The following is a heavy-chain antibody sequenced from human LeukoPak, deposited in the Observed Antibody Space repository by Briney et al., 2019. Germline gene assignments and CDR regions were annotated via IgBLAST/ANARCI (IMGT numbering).Heavy chain of an antibody. Sequence: SETLSLTCTVSGGSISSYYWSWIRQPPGKGLEWIGYIYYSGSTNYNPSLKSRVTISVDTSKNQFSLKQSSVTAADTAVYYCARGGVGDYATTYYYYGMDVWGQGTTVTVSS. CDR3: ARGGVGDYATTYYYYGMDV. J-gene: IGHJ6*02. CDR2: IYYSGST. CDR1: GGSISSYY. V-gene: IGHV4-59*01. D-gene: IGHD4-17*01.